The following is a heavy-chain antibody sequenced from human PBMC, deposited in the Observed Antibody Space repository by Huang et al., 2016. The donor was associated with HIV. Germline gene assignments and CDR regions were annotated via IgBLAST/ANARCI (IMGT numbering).Heavy chain of an antibody. Sequence: QVQLVQSGAEVQKPGASVKVSCKASGYSFTDYYVHWLRQAPGQGLEWMGWINPTSGVTKYAQKFQGRVTLTRDTSVSTAFMGLSSLRSDDTALYYCARGEKEKFHDILTGFYNWGQGTLVTVSS. CDR3: ARGEKEKFHDILTGFYN. J-gene: IGHJ4*02. CDR2: INPTSGVT. CDR1: GYSFTDYY. D-gene: IGHD3-9*01. V-gene: IGHV1-2*02.